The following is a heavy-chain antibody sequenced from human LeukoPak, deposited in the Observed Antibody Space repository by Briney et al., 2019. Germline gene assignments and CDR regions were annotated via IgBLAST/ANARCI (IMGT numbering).Heavy chain of an antibody. CDR1: EFSVGSNY. CDR2: INWNGGNT. J-gene: IGHJ4*02. V-gene: IGHV3-20*04. CDR3: ARGGVGYGDRYFDY. D-gene: IGHD4-17*01. Sequence: RAGGSLRLSCAASEFSVGSNYMTWVRQAPGKGLEWVSGINWNGGNTGYADSVKGRFTISRDNAKNSLYLQMNSLRAEDTALYYCARGGVGYGDRYFDYWGQGTLVTVSS.